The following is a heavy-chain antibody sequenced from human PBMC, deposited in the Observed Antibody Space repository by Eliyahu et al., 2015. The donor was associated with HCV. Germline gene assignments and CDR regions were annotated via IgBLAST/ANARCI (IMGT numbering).Heavy chain of an antibody. CDR3: ARGTYYDFWSGNKAYGMDV. CDR1: GFTFSSYG. V-gene: IGHV3-33*01. Sequence: QVQLVESGGGVVQPGRSLRLSCAASGFTFSSYGMHWVRQAPGKGLGWVAVIWYDGSNKYYADSVKGRFTISRDNSKNTLYLQMNSLRAEDTAVYYCARGTYYDFWSGNKAYGMDVWGQGTTVTVSS. CDR2: IWYDGSNK. D-gene: IGHD3-3*01. J-gene: IGHJ6*02.